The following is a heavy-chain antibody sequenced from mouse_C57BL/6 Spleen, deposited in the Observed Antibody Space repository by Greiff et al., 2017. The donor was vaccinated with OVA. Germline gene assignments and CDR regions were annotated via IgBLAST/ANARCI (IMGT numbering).Heavy chain of an antibody. J-gene: IGHJ4*01. CDR3: ARVYGSNYYAMDY. Sequence: VQLQQSGPELVKPGASVKMSCKASGYTFTDYNMHWVKQSHGKSLEWIGYINPNNGGTSYNQKFKGKATLTVNKSSSTAYMELRSLTSEDSAVYYCARVYGSNYYAMDYWGQGTSVTVSS. CDR2: INPNNGGT. CDR1: GYTFTDYN. D-gene: IGHD1-1*01. V-gene: IGHV1-22*01.